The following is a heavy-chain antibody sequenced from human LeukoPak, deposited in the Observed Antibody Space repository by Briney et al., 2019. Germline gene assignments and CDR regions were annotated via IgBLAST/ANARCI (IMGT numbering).Heavy chain of an antibody. V-gene: IGHV1-2*02. Sequence: ASVKVSCKASGYTFTGYYMHWVRQAPGQGLEWMGWINPISGGTNYVQKFQGRVTMTRDTAISTAYMDLSRLRSDDTAVYYCARAVVVPAAIYWWGYYYYYMDVWGKGTTVTISS. CDR2: INPISGGT. D-gene: IGHD2-2*01. J-gene: IGHJ6*03. CDR3: ARAVVVPAAIYWWGYYYYYMDV. CDR1: GYTFTGYY.